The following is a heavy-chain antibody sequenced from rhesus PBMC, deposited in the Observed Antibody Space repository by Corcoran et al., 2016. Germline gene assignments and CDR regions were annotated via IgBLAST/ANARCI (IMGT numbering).Heavy chain of an antibody. CDR2: IDGGSGSN. V-gene: IGHV4-93*01. Sequence: QVQLQESGPGLVKPSETLSLTCAVSGGSISSSNWWSWIRQSPGKGLELIGYIDGGSGSNRYNPSLKSRVTISTDTSKNQFSMKLSSVTAADTAVYYCAVDYGSSYGLDSWGQGVVVTVSS. D-gene: IGHD4-29*01. J-gene: IGHJ6*01. CDR3: AVDYGSSYGLDS. CDR1: GGSISSSNW.